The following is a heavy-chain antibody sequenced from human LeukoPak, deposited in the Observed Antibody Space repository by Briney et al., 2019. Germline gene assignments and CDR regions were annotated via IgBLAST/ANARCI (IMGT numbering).Heavy chain of an antibody. CDR1: GFTFSSYG. V-gene: IGHV3-30*18. Sequence: GGSLRLSCAASGFTFSSYGMHWVRQAPGKGLEWVAVISYDGSNKYYADSVKGRFTISRDNSKNTLYLQMNSLRAEDTAVYYCAKGSIAARLKYWGQGTLVTVSS. J-gene: IGHJ4*02. CDR3: AKGSIAARLKY. CDR2: ISYDGSNK. D-gene: IGHD6-6*01.